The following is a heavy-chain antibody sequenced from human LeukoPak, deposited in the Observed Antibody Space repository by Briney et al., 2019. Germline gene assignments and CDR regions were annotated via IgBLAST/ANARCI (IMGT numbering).Heavy chain of an antibody. Sequence: ASVKVSCKASGYTFSDSYIHWVRQAPQQGLEWMGWITPDSGATRYAETFQVRVAMTRDTPITIAYMELRPLGFDDWATYTYTIETYYSNSFESWGQGTLVSVSS. J-gene: IGHJ4*02. CDR2: ITPDSGAT. CDR1: GYTFSDSY. D-gene: IGHD2-21*01. V-gene: IGHV1-2*02. CDR3: TIETYYSNSFES.